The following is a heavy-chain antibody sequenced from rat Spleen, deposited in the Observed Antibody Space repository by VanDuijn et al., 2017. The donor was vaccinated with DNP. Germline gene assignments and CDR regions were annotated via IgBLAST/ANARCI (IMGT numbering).Heavy chain of an antibody. CDR1: GFTFNNYW. CDR2: ITSSVGST. Sequence: EVQLVESGGDLVQPGRSLKLSCVASGFTFNNYWMTWFRQVPGKGLEWVASITSSVGSTYYPDSVKGRFTISRDNAKNTLYLQMNSLRSEDTATYYCARWYSSGYYFDYWGQGVMVTVSS. J-gene: IGHJ2*01. D-gene: IGHD4-3*01. V-gene: IGHV5-31*01. CDR3: ARWYSSGYYFDY.